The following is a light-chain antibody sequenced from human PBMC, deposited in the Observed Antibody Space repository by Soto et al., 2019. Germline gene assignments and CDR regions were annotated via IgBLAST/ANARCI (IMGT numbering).Light chain of an antibody. CDR2: NNN. Sequence: QSVLTQPPSVSGTPGQRVTISCSGSSSNIGSNPVNWYQQLPGTAPKLLIYNNNQRPPGVPDRFSGSKSGTSASLAISGLQSEDEADYYCAAWDDSLNGWVFGGGTKVTVL. J-gene: IGLJ3*02. CDR1: SSNIGSNP. CDR3: AAWDDSLNGWV. V-gene: IGLV1-44*01.